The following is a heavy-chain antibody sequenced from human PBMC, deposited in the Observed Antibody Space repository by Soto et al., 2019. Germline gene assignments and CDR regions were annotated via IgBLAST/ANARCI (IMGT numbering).Heavy chain of an antibody. D-gene: IGHD1-26*01. CDR2: IYYSGTT. CDR1: GYSISSSNW. J-gene: IGHJ4*02. CDR3: ARREIQGPIDY. V-gene: IGHV4-28*01. Sequence: QVQLQESGPGLVKPSDTLSLTCAVSGYSISSSNWWGWIRQPPGKGLEWIGYIYYSGTTYYNPSLKSRVTMSVDTSKNQFSLKLTSVTAVDAAVYYWARREIQGPIDYWGQGTLVTVSS.